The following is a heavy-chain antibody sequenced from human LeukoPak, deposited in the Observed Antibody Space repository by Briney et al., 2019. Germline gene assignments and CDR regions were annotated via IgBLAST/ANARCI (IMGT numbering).Heavy chain of an antibody. D-gene: IGHD2-15*01. Sequence: SVKVSCKASGGTFSSYAISWVRQAPGQGLEWMGGIIPIFGTANYAQKFQGRVTITADKSTSTAYMELSSLRSEDTAVYYCARGYCSGGSCYSDSFAFDIWGQGTMVTVSS. CDR2: IIPIFGTA. CDR3: ARGYCSGGSCYSDSFAFDI. J-gene: IGHJ3*02. CDR1: GGTFSSYA. V-gene: IGHV1-69*06.